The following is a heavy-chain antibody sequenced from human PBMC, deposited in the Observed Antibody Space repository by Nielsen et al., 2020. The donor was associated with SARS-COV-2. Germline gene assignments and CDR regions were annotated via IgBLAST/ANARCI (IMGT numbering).Heavy chain of an antibody. CDR2: INPSGGST. D-gene: IGHD3-9*01. CDR1: GYTFTSYY. J-gene: IGHJ6*02. Sequence: ASVKVSCKASGYTFTSYYMHWVRQAPGQGLEWMGIINPSGGSTSYAQKFQGRVTMTRDTSTSTAYMELSSLRSEDTAMYYCGRRFGLQLRYFDWLLSRIRFYYYYGMDVWGQGTTVTVSS. CDR3: GRRFGLQLRYFDWLLSRIRFYYYYGMDV. V-gene: IGHV1-46*01.